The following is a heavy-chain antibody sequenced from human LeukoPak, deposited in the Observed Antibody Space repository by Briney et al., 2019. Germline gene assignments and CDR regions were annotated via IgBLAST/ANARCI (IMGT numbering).Heavy chain of an antibody. V-gene: IGHV4-61*01. Sequence: SETLSLTCTVSGGSVSSRSYYWSWIRRPPGKGLEWIGYIYYSGSTSYNPSLKSRVTISVDTSKNQFSLKLSSVTAADTAVYYCARGENNYYDSSGYYSPGYFDYWGQGTLVTVSS. J-gene: IGHJ4*02. CDR2: IYYSGST. CDR1: GGSVSSRSYY. CDR3: ARGENNYYDSSGYYSPGYFDY. D-gene: IGHD3-22*01.